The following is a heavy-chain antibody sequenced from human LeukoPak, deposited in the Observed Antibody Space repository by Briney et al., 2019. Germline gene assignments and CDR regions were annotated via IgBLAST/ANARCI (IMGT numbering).Heavy chain of an antibody. CDR3: ARCRDYDFWSGSAVDY. Sequence: GGSLRLSCAASGFISSSYAMHWVRQAPGKGLEWVAVISYDGTNTDYADSVKGRFTISRDNSKNALYLQMNSLRAEDTAVYYCARCRDYDFWSGSAVDYWGQGTLVTVSS. J-gene: IGHJ4*02. D-gene: IGHD3-3*01. CDR1: GFISSSYA. V-gene: IGHV3-30-3*01. CDR2: ISYDGTNT.